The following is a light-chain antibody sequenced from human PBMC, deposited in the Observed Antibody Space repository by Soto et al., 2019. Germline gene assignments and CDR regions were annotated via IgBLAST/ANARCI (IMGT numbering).Light chain of an antibody. V-gene: IGKV3-20*01. CDR2: GAS. CDR1: QSVSSSY. J-gene: IGKJ1*01. Sequence: EIVLTKSPCTLSLSPWERATLSCRASQSVSSSYLAWYQQKPGQAPRLLIYGASSRATGIPDRFSGSGSGTDFTLTISRLEPEDFAVYYCQQYGSSGTFGQGTKVDIK. CDR3: QQYGSSGT.